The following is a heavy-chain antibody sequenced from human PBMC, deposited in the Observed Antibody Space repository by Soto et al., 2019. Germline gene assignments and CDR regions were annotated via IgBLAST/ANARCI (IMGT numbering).Heavy chain of an antibody. V-gene: IGHV3-21*01. D-gene: IGHD6-13*01. CDR1: GFTFSSDS. J-gene: IGHJ3*02. CDR2: ISSSSSYI. Sequence: GXSLRLSCAASGFTFSSDSMNWVRQAPGKGLEWVSSISSSSSYIYYADSVKGRFTISRDNAKNSLYLQMNSLRAEDTAVYYCARDRVAAVFDIWGQGTMVTVSS. CDR3: ARDRVAAVFDI.